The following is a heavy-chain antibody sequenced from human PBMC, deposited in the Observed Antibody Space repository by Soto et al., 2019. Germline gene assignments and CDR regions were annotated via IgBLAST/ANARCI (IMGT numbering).Heavy chain of an antibody. D-gene: IGHD2-15*01. CDR1: GGSISSYY. J-gene: IGHJ6*02. Sequence: SETLSLTCTVSGGSISSYYWSWIRQPPGKGLEWIGYIYYSGSTNYNPSLKSRVTISVDTSKNQFSLKLSSVTAADTAVYYCARDGGRVDYYYGMDVWGQGTTVTVSS. CDR3: ARDGGRVDYYYGMDV. CDR2: IYYSGST. V-gene: IGHV4-59*01.